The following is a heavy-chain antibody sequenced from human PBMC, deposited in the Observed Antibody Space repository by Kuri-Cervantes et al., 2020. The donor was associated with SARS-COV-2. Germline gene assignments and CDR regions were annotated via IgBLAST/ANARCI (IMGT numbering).Heavy chain of an antibody. D-gene: IGHD1-26*01. J-gene: IGHJ3*02. CDR3: AKPSGNYHDAFDI. CDR1: GGSLSTKY. CDR2: IDQSGDT. Sequence: GSLRLSCAVNGGSLSTKYWSWIRQPPGKGLEWIGEIDQSGDTNYSPSLKSRVTMTLDTAKNQVSLTLRSVNAADTAVYYCAKPSGNYHDAFDIWGQGTMVTVSS. V-gene: IGHV4-34*01.